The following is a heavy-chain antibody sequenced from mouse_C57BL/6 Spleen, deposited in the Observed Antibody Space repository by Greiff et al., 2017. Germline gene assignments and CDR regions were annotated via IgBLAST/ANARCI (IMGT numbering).Heavy chain of an antibody. V-gene: IGHV5-6*01. Sequence: EVMLVESGGDLVKPGGSLKLSCAASGFTFSSYGMSWVRQTPDQRLEWVATISSGGSYTYYPDSVKGRFTISRDNAKNTLYLQMSSLKSEDTAMYYCARKWDGDAMDYWGQGTSVTVSS. CDR3: ARKWDGDAMDY. CDR2: ISSGGSYT. J-gene: IGHJ4*01. CDR1: GFTFSSYG. D-gene: IGHD1-3*01.